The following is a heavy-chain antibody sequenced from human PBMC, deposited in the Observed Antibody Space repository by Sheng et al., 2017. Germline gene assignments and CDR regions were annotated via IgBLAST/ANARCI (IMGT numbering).Heavy chain of an antibody. V-gene: IGHV4-39*07. CDR1: GGSISSSSYY. CDR3: ARVLWGSGYYGY. Sequence: QLQLQESGPGLVKPSETLSLTCTVSGGSISSSSYYWGWIRQPPGKGLEWIGSIYYSGSTYYNPSLKSRVTISVDTSKNQFSLKLSSVTAADTAVYYCARVLWGSGYYGYWGQGRWSPSPQ. J-gene: IGHJ4*02. D-gene: IGHD3-22*01. CDR2: IYYSGST.